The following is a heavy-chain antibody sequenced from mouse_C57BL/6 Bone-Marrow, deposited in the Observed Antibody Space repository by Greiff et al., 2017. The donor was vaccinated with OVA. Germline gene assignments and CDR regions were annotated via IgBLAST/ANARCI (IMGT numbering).Heavy chain of an antibody. V-gene: IGHV1-55*01. CDR3: ASSYYSNRYYYAMDY. Sequence: QVQPQQPVAELVKPGASVKMSCKASGYTFTSYWRTWVKSRPGQGLEWTGDIYPGSGSTNYNEKFKSKATLTVDTSSSTAYMQLSSLTSEDSAVYYCASSYYSNRYYYAMDYWGQGTSVTVSS. CDR1: GYTFTSYW. J-gene: IGHJ4*01. D-gene: IGHD2-5*01. CDR2: IYPGSGST.